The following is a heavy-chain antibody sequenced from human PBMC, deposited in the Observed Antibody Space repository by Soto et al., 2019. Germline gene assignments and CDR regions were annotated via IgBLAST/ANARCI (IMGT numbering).Heavy chain of an antibody. CDR3: AAGGGSYYYGMDV. D-gene: IGHD1-26*01. J-gene: IGHJ6*02. Sequence: GASVKVSCKASGFTFTSSAVQWVRQARGQRLEWIGWIVAGSGNTNYAQKFQERVTITRDMSTSTAYMELRSLRSEDTAVYYCAAGGGSYYYGMDVWGQGTTVTVS. CDR1: GFTFTSSA. CDR2: IVAGSGNT. V-gene: IGHV1-58*01.